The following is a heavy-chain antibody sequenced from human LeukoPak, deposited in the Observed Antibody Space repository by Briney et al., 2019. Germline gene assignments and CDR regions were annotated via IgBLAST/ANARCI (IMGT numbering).Heavy chain of an antibody. J-gene: IGHJ1*01. D-gene: IGHD4-23*01. CDR1: GYNFANYW. CDR2: IYPGDSDT. V-gene: IGHV5-51*01. Sequence: GASLKISCKGSGYNFANYWIGWVRQMPGKGLEWMGIIYPGDSDTRYRPSFQGQVTISADKSISTAYLQWSSLKASDTAMYYCARAAYGGNSGHCVQHWAQGTLVTVSS. CDR3: ARAAYGGNSGHCVQH.